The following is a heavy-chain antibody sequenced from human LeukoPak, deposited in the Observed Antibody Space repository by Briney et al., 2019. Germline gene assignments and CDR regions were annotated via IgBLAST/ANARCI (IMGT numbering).Heavy chain of an antibody. Sequence: SETLSLTCSVSGGSITSDRDYWSWIRQHPGTGLEWIGYIYYSEIPYYNPSRQSRVTLSLDTSNNRISLKLSSVTAADTAVYYCARGGKAWFDPWGQGTLVTVSS. D-gene: IGHD3-16*01. J-gene: IGHJ5*02. CDR3: ARGGKAWFDP. CDR1: GGSITSDRDY. CDR2: IYYSEIP. V-gene: IGHV4-31*03.